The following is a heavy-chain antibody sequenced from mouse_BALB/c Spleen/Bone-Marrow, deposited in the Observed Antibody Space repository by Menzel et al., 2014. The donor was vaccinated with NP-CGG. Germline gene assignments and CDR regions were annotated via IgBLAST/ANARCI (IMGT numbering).Heavy chain of an antibody. D-gene: IGHD2-1*01. CDR1: GFDFSRHW. CDR2: INPDSRTI. Sequence: EVQGVESGGGLVQPGGSLKLSCSASGFDFSRHWMSWVRQAPGKGLQWIGEINPDSRTINYAPSLKAKFIISRDNAKNTLYLQMSKVRSDDTALYYCARGNYYGNLDYWGQGTTLTVSS. J-gene: IGHJ2*01. V-gene: IGHV4-1*02. CDR3: ARGNYYGNLDY.